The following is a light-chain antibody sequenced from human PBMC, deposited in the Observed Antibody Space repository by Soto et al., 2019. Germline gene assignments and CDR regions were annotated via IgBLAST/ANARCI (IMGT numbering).Light chain of an antibody. CDR3: QQFGSSYT. J-gene: IGKJ2*01. CDR2: GAS. CDR1: QSVSSSY. V-gene: IGKV3-20*01. Sequence: EIVLTQSPGTLSLSPGERATLSCRASQSVSSSYLAWYQQEPGQAPRLLIYGASSRATGIPDRFSGSGSGTDFTLTISRLEPEDFAVYYCQQFGSSYTFGQGTKLDIK.